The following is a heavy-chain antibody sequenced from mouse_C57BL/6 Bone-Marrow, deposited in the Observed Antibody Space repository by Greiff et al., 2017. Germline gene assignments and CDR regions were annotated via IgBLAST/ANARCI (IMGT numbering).Heavy chain of an antibody. CDR3: ASPIYYCNPYAMDY. V-gene: IGHV1-72*01. J-gene: IGHJ4*01. CDR1: GYTFTSYW. CDR2: IDPNSGGT. D-gene: IGHD2-1*01. Sequence: QVQLQQPGAELVKPGASVKLSCKASGYTFTSYWMSWVKQRPGRGLEWIGRIDPNSGGTKYTEKFKSKAKLTVDKPSSTAYMQLSSLTSEDSAVYYCASPIYYCNPYAMDYWGQGTSVTVSS.